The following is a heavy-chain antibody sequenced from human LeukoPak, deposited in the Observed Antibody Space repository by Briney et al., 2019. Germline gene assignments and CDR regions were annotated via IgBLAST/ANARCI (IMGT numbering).Heavy chain of an antibody. CDR3: ARGGEWYYDSSTYRLFDY. CDR2: INPNNGGT. V-gene: IGHV1-2*02. D-gene: IGHD3-22*01. Sequence: APVKVSCKASGYTFTGYYMHWVRQAPGQGLEWMGWINPNNGGTNYAQKFQGRVTLTRDTSISTAYMELSRLRSDDTAVYYCARGGEWYYDSSTYRLFDYWGQGTLVTVSS. J-gene: IGHJ4*02. CDR1: GYTFTGYY.